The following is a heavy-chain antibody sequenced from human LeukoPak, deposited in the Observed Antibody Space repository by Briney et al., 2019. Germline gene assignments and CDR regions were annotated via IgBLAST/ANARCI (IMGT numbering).Heavy chain of an antibody. CDR1: GFTFNSYG. Sequence: PGRSLRLSCAASGFTFNSYGMHGVRQAPGKGLEWVSSISATGNYIYYADSVKGRFTISRDDAKNSLYLQMNSLRAEDTAVYYCARDRSGYTFDDWGQGTLVTVSS. V-gene: IGHV3-21*01. D-gene: IGHD5-18*01. CDR2: ISATGNYI. J-gene: IGHJ4*02. CDR3: ARDRSGYTFDD.